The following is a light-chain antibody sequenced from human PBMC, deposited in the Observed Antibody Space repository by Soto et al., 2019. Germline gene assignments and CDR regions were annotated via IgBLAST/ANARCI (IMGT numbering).Light chain of an antibody. CDR1: SSDVDDFDY. CDR3: SSYGGSTTVL. V-gene: IGLV2-8*01. Sequence: QSVLTQPPSASGSPGQSVTISCTGTSSDVDDFDYVSWYQQYPGKAPRLMIYEVTRRPSGVPDRFSGSKSGNTASLTVSWLQAEDEADYYCSSYGGSTTVLFGGGTKLTVL. J-gene: IGLJ2*01. CDR2: EVT.